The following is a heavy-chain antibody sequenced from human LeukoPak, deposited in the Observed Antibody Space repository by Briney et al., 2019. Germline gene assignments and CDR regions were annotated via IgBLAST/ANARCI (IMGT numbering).Heavy chain of an antibody. CDR3: ARSLGVSAQYGSSLRRGFRFDY. Sequence: PSETLSLTCSVSDYSITSGYYWGWIRQPPGKGLEWIGSIYNTGSTFYNPSLKSRVTMSVDTSKNQFSLKLNSVTAADTAVYYCARSLGVSAQYGSSLRRGFRFDYWGQGTLVTVSS. J-gene: IGHJ4*02. CDR1: DYSITSGYY. D-gene: IGHD3-10*01. CDR2: IYNTGST. V-gene: IGHV4-38-2*02.